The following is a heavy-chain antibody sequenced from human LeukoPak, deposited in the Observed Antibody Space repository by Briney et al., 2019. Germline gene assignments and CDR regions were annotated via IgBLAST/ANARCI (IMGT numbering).Heavy chain of an antibody. Sequence: GGSLRLSCAASGFTFSIYAMSWVRQAPGKGLEWVSAISGSGGTAYYADSVKGRFTISRDNSKNTLYLQMNSLRAEDTAVYYCAKDPADSSTLVYYYYMDVWGKGTTVTVSS. V-gene: IGHV3-23*01. CDR3: AKDPADSSTLVYYYYMDV. J-gene: IGHJ6*03. D-gene: IGHD6-13*01. CDR2: ISGSGGTA. CDR1: GFTFSIYA.